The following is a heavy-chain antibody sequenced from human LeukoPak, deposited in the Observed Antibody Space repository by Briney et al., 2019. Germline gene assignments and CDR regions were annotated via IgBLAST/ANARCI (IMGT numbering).Heavy chain of an antibody. V-gene: IGHV4-61*02. Sequence: PSQTLSLTCTVSGGSISSGSYYWSWIRQPAGTGLEWIGRIYTSGSTNYNPSLKSRVTISVDTSKNQFSLKLSSVTAADTAVYYCARDQDWGFRVGRSADAFDIWGQGTMVTVSS. CDR1: GGSISSGSYY. CDR3: ARDQDWGFRVGRSADAFDI. D-gene: IGHD7-27*01. CDR2: IYTSGST. J-gene: IGHJ3*02.